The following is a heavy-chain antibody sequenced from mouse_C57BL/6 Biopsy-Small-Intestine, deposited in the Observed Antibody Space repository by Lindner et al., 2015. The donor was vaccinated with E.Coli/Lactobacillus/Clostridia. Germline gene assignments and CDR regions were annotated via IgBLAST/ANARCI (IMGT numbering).Heavy chain of an antibody. CDR3: ARYSRYGSSPLYWYFDV. CDR1: GCSITSDY. D-gene: IGHD1-1*01. CDR2: ISYSGST. J-gene: IGHJ1*03. Sequence: VQLQESGPGLAKPSQTLSLTCSVTGCSITSDYWNWIRKFPGNKLGYMGYISYSGSTYYNPSLKSRISITRDTSKNQYYLQLNSVTTEDTATYYCARYSRYGSSPLYWYFDVWGTGTTVTVSS. V-gene: IGHV3-8*01.